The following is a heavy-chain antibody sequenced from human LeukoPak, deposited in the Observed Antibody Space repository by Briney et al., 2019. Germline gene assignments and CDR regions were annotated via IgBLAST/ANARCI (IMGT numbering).Heavy chain of an antibody. Sequence: SETLSLTCAVYGGSFSGYYWSWIRQPPGKGLEWIGEINHSGSTNYNPSLKSRVTISVDTSKNQFSLKLSPVTAADTAVYYCARVVRITMIVVVTRDAFDIWGQGTMVTVSS. CDR1: GGSFSGYY. CDR2: INHSGST. CDR3: ARVVRITMIVVVTRDAFDI. V-gene: IGHV4-34*01. J-gene: IGHJ3*02. D-gene: IGHD3-22*01.